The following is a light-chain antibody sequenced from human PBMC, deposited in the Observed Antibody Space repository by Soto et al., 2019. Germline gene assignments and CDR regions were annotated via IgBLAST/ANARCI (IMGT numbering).Light chain of an antibody. CDR2: GAS. J-gene: IGKJ1*01. CDR1: QSVNSNY. V-gene: IGKV3-20*01. Sequence: EIVLTQSPGTLSLSPGERATLSCRASQSVNSNYLAWYQQKPGQRPRLLMYGASSRTTGSPDRFSGSGSWPDFTLTISSLEREDFAVYYCQQYDNSPLTFGQGTKVEIK. CDR3: QQYDNSPLT.